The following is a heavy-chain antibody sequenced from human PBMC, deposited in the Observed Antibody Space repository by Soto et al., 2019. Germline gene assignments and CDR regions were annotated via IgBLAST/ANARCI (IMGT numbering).Heavy chain of an antibody. CDR3: VRFESMISSGFDY. CDR2: IIPIFGTA. CDR1: GGTFSSYA. V-gene: IGHV1-69*06. D-gene: IGHD3-22*01. Sequence: ASVKVSCKASGGTFSSYAISWVRQAPGQGLEWMGGIIPIFGTANYAQKFQGRVTITADKSTSTAYMELSSLRSEDTAVYYCVRFESMISSGFDYWGQGTLVTVSS. J-gene: IGHJ4*02.